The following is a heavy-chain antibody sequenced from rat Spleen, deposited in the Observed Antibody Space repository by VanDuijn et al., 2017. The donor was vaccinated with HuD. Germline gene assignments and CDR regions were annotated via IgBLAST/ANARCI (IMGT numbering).Heavy chain of an antibody. CDR2: LRFDGDT. CDR1: GFSLSGNI. D-gene: IGHD1-12*02. Sequence: QVQLRESGPGLVPSSQTLSLTCNVSGFSLSGNIVPWVRQPPGQGLEWMGRLRFDGDTRYTSVLKARLRISRDTSRNQVFLDLSSLQTDDTGIYYCTREYNHGSSVGGWFVSWGQCTLVTVSS. J-gene: IGHJ3*01. CDR3: TREYNHGSSVGGWFVS. V-gene: IGHV2S30*01.